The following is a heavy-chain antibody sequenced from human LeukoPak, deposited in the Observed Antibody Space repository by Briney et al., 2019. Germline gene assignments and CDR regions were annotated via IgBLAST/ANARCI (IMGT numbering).Heavy chain of an antibody. CDR1: GGTLSSYT. CDR3: ARDSEYDFWSGYYPTKNYYYMDV. J-gene: IGHJ6*03. Sequence: SVKVSCKASGGTLSSYTISWVRQAPGPGLESMGRIIPILGIANYAQKFQGRATITTDKSTSKAYMELSSLRSEDTAVYYCARDSEYDFWSGYYPTKNYYYMDVWGKGTTVTVSS. CDR2: IIPILGIA. D-gene: IGHD3-3*01. V-gene: IGHV1-69*04.